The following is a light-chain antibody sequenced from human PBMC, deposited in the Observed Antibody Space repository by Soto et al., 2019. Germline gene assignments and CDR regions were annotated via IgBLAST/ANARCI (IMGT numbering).Light chain of an antibody. CDR2: GAA. V-gene: IGKV3-20*01. Sequence: EIVLTQSPGTLSLSPGERATLSCRASQYVSSGHLAWYQQKPGQAPRLLIYGAASRATGIPDRFSGSGSGTDFTLTISRLEPEDFAVYYCQQYGSSPPITFGQRTRLEIK. J-gene: IGKJ5*01. CDR3: QQYGSSPPIT. CDR1: QYVSSGH.